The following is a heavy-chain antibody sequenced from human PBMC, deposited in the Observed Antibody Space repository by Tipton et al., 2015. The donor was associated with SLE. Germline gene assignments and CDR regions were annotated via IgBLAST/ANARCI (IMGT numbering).Heavy chain of an antibody. CDR3: ARHRGGATEGMDV. J-gene: IGHJ6*02. Sequence: GSLRLSCTVSGGSISSSSYYWGWIRQPPGKGLEWIGSIYYSGSTYYNPSLKSRVTISVDTSKNQFSLKLSSVTAADTAVYYCARHRGGATEGMDVWGQGTTVTVSS. CDR1: GGSISSSSYY. CDR2: IYYSGST. V-gene: IGHV4-39*01. D-gene: IGHD1-26*01.